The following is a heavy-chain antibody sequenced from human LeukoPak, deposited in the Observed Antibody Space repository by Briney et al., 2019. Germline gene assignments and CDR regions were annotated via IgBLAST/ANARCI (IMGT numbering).Heavy chain of an antibody. V-gene: IGHV1-2*02. CDR2: INPHTGGT. J-gene: IGHJ4*02. CDR1: GYTFTGYD. Sequence: ASVKVSCKASGYTFTGYDMHWVRQAPGQGLEWMGWINPHTGGTNYAQKVQGRVTMTRDTSISTAYMELSGLTSDDTAVYYCARPYCSGGFCHDYFDYWGQGTLVTVSS. CDR3: ARPYCSGGFCHDYFDY. D-gene: IGHD2-15*01.